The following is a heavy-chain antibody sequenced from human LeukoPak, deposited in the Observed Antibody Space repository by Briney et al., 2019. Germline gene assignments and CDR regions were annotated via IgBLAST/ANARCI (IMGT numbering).Heavy chain of an antibody. CDR1: GFTFTNYA. J-gene: IGHJ3*01. D-gene: IGHD4-17*01. Sequence: GGSLRLSCAASGFTFTNYALIWVRQAPGKGLEWVSAISGRGTVYADAVKGRFTVSRDNSKNTLYLRMNSLRAEDTAVYYCARDPNGDYIGAFDFRGQGTMVTVSS. V-gene: IGHV3-23*01. CDR3: ARDPNGDYIGAFDF. CDR2: ISGRGT.